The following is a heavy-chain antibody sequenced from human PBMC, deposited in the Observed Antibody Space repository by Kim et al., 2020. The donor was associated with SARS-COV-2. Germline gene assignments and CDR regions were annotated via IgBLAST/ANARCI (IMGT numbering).Heavy chain of an antibody. J-gene: IGHJ4*02. V-gene: IGHV3-33*01. CDR1: GFTFSSYG. CDR3: ARAIEYCSSTSCYPDVIDY. Sequence: GGSLRLSCAASGFTFSSYGMHWVRQAPGKGLEWVAVIWYDGSNKYYADSVKGRFTISRDNSKNTLYLQMNSLRAEDTAVYYCARAIEYCSSTSCYPDVIDYWGQGTLVTVSS. D-gene: IGHD2-2*01. CDR2: IWYDGSNK.